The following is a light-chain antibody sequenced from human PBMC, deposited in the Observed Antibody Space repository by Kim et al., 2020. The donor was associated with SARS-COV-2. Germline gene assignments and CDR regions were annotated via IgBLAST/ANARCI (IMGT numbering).Light chain of an antibody. Sequence: SPGQPASITCSGDKLGDKYACWYQQKPGRSPVLVIYQDSKRPSGIPERFSGSNSGNTATLTISGTQAMDEADYYCQAWDSSTFYVFGTGTKVTV. J-gene: IGLJ1*01. CDR1: KLGDKY. V-gene: IGLV3-1*01. CDR3: QAWDSSTFYV. CDR2: QDS.